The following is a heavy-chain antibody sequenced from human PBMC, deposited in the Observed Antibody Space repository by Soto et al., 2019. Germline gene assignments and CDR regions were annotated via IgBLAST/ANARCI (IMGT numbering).Heavy chain of an antibody. D-gene: IGHD2-21*02. CDR3: ATPSGGDCKTYDAFDI. Sequence: PGESLKISCKDSGYSFTNYWIGWVRQMPGKGLEWMGIIYPGDSETRYSPSFQGQVTISADKSISTAYLQWSSLKASDTAMYYCATPSGGDCKTYDAFDIWGQGTMVTVSS. CDR2: IYPGDSET. V-gene: IGHV5-51*01. CDR1: GYSFTNYW. J-gene: IGHJ3*02.